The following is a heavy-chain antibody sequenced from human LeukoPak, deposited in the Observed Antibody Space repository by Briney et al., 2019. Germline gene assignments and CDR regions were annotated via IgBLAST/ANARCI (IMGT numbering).Heavy chain of an antibody. J-gene: IGHJ6*02. D-gene: IGHD2-15*01. Sequence: ASVKVSCKASCYTFTSYGISWVRQAPGQGLEWMGWISAYNGNTNYAQKLQGRVTMTTDTSTSTAYMELRSLRSDDTAVYYCARVGRCSGGSCYSFRMNVWGQGTTVTVSS. CDR2: ISAYNGNT. V-gene: IGHV1-18*01. CDR3: ARVGRCSGGSCYSFRMNV. CDR1: CYTFTSYG.